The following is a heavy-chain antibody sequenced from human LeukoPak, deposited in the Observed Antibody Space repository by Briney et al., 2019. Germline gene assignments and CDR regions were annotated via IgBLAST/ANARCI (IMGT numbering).Heavy chain of an antibody. V-gene: IGHV3-7*01. CDR3: AREILGTVNWNFDY. D-gene: IGHD1-20*01. Sequence: PGGSLRLSCAASGFTFSSYWMSWVRQAPGKGLEWVANIKQDGSEKYYVDSVKGRFTISRDNAKNSLYLQMNSLRAEDTAVYYCAREILGTVNWNFDYWGQGTLVTVSS. CDR2: IKQDGSEK. J-gene: IGHJ4*02. CDR1: GFTFSSYW.